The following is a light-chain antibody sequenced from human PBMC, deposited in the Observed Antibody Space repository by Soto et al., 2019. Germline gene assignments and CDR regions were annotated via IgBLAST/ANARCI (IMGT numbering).Light chain of an antibody. CDR2: EST. V-gene: IGLV2-23*01. J-gene: IGLJ3*02. CDR3: CSCVSGSPFAVL. Sequence: QSVLTQPASVSGSPGQSITISCTGTGSDLVNYNLVSWYQQPPGQAPRLVIYESTKRPSGVSDRFSASKSGNTASLTISGLQADDEADYYCCSCVSGSPFAVLFGGGTKLTVL. CDR1: GSDLVNYNL.